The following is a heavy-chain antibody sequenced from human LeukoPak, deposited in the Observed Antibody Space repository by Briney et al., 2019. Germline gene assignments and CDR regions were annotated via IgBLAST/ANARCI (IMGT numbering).Heavy chain of an antibody. Sequence: SETLSLTCTVSGGSISSSSYYWGWIRQPPGKGLEWIGSIYYSGSTYYNPSLKSRVTISVDTSKNQFSLKLSSVTAADTAVYYCASRGRGYSYGQTDYWGQGTLVTVSS. CDR3: ASRGRGYSYGQTDY. J-gene: IGHJ4*02. CDR2: IYYSGST. CDR1: GGSISSSSYY. V-gene: IGHV4-39*01. D-gene: IGHD5-18*01.